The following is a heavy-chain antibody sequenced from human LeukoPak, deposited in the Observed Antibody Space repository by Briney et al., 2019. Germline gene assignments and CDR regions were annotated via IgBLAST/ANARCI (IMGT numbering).Heavy chain of an antibody. J-gene: IGHJ6*03. V-gene: IGHV3-53*01. CDR1: GGSFSGYY. D-gene: IGHD6-19*01. CDR3: ARAQWRTYSYYYMDV. CDR2: IYSGGST. Sequence: LPSETLSLTCAVYGGSFSGYYWNWIRQPPGKGLEWISVIYSGGSTYYADSVKGRFTISRDDSKNTLYLQMNSLRAEYTAIYYCARAQWRTYSYYYMDVCGKGTTVTVSS.